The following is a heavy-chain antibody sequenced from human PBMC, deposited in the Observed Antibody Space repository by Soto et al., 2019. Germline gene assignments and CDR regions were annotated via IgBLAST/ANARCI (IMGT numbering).Heavy chain of an antibody. J-gene: IGHJ4*02. CDR3: VLSTVKFYADFDY. Sequence: GGSLRLSCVTSGFFFDNYAMHWVRQAPGKGPEWVSGLSGNSDIVAYADSVKGRFTISRDNAKKSLFLQMNNLRPEDTALYYCVLSTVKFYADFDYWGQGTQVTVSS. V-gene: IGHV3-9*01. D-gene: IGHD2-15*01. CDR1: GFFFDNYA. CDR2: LSGNSDIV.